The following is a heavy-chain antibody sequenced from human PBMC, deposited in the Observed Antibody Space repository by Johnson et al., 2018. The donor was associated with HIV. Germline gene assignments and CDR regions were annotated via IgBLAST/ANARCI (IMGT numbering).Heavy chain of an antibody. CDR3: ARVKQWLIRGGTDAFDI. Sequence: VQLVESGGGLVQPGGSLRLSCAASGFTFSSYWMSWVRQAPGRGPEWVANIKQDGSAKYNVDSVNGRFPVARDNAKNSLYLQMSSLTAEDTAMYYCARVKQWLIRGGTDAFDIWGQGTMVTVSS. D-gene: IGHD6-19*01. CDR2: IKQDGSAK. V-gene: IGHV3-7*05. CDR1: GFTFSSYW. J-gene: IGHJ3*02.